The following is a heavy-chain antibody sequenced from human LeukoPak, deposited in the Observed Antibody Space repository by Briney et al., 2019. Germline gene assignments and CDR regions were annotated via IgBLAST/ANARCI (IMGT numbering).Heavy chain of an antibody. J-gene: IGHJ4*02. D-gene: IGHD3-3*01. Sequence: ASVKVSCKASGATFSSYAISWVRQAPGQGLEWMGGIIPIFGTANYAQKFQGRVTITADESTSTAYMELSSLRSEDTAVYYCARAEGFWSGYYWGYWGQGTLVTVSS. CDR2: IIPIFGTA. CDR1: GATFSSYA. CDR3: ARAEGFWSGYYWGY. V-gene: IGHV1-69*13.